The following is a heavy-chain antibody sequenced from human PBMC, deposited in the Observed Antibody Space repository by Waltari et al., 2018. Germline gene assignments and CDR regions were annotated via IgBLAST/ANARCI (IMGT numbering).Heavy chain of an antibody. CDR3: AKGASRIQLWPRGFDY. V-gene: IGHV3-23*01. J-gene: IGHJ4*02. D-gene: IGHD5-18*01. CDR2: IRGSGGNK. CDR1: GFTFSSYA. Sequence: EVQLLESGGGLVQPGGSLRLSCAASGFTFSSYAMSWVRQAPGKGLEWVSAIRGSGGNKDHAGSGKGRVTISRDKSKNALYLQMNSLRAEDTAVYYCAKGASRIQLWPRGFDYWGQGTLVTVSS.